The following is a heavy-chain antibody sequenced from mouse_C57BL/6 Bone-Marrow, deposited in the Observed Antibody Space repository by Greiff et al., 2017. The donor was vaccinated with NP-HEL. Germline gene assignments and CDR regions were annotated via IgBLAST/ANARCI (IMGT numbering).Heavy chain of an antibody. J-gene: IGHJ1*03. CDR2: GQGLEWIG. CDR3: SEGSAVYYCACSYYYGSSYPRYFDV. V-gene: IGHV1-87*01. D-gene: IGHD1-1*01. CDR1: YTFSRRVH. Sequence: VQLQQSGPELARPWASVKISCQAFYTFSRRVHFAIRDTNYWMQWVKQRPGQGLEWIGAIYPGNGDTSYNQKFKGKATLTADKYSSTAYMQLTSRTSEGSAVYYCACSYYYGSSYPRYFDVWGTGTTVTVSS.